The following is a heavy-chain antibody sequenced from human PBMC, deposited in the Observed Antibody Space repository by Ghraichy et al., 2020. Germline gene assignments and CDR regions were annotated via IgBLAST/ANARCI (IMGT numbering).Heavy chain of an antibody. CDR1: GFSFSNYA. V-gene: IGHV3-23*01. CDR2: VSGSGGNT. Sequence: SLRLSCAASGFSFSNYAMSWVRQAPGKGLEWVSTVSGSGGNTHFADSVKGRFTISRDNSKNTLYLQMNSLRAEDTAIYYCAKDLAAEGTLGFDYWGQGALVTVSS. D-gene: IGHD6-13*01. CDR3: AKDLAAEGTLGFDY. J-gene: IGHJ4*02.